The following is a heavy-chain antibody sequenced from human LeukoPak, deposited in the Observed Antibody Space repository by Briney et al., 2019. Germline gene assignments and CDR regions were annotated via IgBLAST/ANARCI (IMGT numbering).Heavy chain of an antibody. CDR1: GYSFTSYW. Sequence: GESLKISCKGSGYSFTSYWIGWVRQMPGKGLEWMGIIYPGDPDTRYSPSFQGQVTISADKSISTAYLQWSSLKASDTAMYYCARHLVAAGTVFGLFVDYWGQGTLVTVSS. CDR2: IYPGDPDT. J-gene: IGHJ4*02. D-gene: IGHD6-13*01. V-gene: IGHV5-51*01. CDR3: ARHLVAAGTVFGLFVDY.